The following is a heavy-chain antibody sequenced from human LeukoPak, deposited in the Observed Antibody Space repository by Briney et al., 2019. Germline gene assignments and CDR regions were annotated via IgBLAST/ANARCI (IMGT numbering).Heavy chain of an antibody. D-gene: IGHD1-1*01. CDR2: IVVGSGNT. Sequence: ASVKVSCKASGFTFTSSAVQWVLQARGQRLEWIGWIVVGSGNTNYAQKLQGRVTMTTDTSTSTAYMELRSLRSDDTAVYYCARDPTGTNFDYWGQGTLVTVSS. CDR1: GFTFTSSA. CDR3: ARDPTGTNFDY. V-gene: IGHV1-58*01. J-gene: IGHJ4*02.